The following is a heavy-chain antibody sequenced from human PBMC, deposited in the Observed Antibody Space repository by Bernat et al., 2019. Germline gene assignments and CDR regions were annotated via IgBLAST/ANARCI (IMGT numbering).Heavy chain of an antibody. CDR3: ARDPIAAAIRVSGFDY. Sequence: EVQLVESGGGLVQPGGSLRLSCAASGFTFSSYWMSWVRQAPGKGLEWVANIKQDGSEKYYVDSVKGRFTISRDNAKNSLYLQMNSLRAEDTAVYYCARDPIAAAIRVSGFDYWGQGTLVTVSS. V-gene: IGHV3-7*01. J-gene: IGHJ4*02. CDR2: IKQDGSEK. CDR1: GFTFSSYW. D-gene: IGHD6-13*01.